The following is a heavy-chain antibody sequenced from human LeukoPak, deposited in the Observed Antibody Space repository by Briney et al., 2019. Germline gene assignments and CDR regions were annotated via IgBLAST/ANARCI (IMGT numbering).Heavy chain of an antibody. CDR3: ARSNWSFEY. CDR1: GFTFSSYW. V-gene: IGHV3-7*01. D-gene: IGHD1-20*01. Sequence: GGSLRLSCAASGFTFSSYWMSWVRQAPGQGLEWVANIKQDGSEKYYEDSVKGRFTISRDNAKNSLSLQMNSLRAEDTAVYYCARSNWSFEYWGQGTLVTVSS. J-gene: IGHJ4*02. CDR2: IKQDGSEK.